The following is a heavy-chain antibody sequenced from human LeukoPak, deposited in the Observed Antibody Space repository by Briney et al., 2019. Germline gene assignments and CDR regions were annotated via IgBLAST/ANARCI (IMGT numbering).Heavy chain of an antibody. Sequence: GGSLRLSCAASGFSFSDSAVSGVRHSPGEGLKWVSSISDTGGRTYYVDSVKGRFTITRDNSRNTVNLQMNSLRAGETARYYCAKGGQDFDFWRFDLWGQGILVIVSS. D-gene: IGHD3-3*01. CDR3: AKGGQDFDFWRFDL. J-gene: IGHJ5*02. CDR1: GFSFSDSA. CDR2: ISDTGGRT. V-gene: IGHV3-23*01.